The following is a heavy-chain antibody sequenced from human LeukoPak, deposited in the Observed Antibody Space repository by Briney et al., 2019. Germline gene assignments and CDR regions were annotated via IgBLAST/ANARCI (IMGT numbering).Heavy chain of an antibody. Sequence: SVKVSCKASGGTFSSYAISWVRQAPGQGLEWMGGIIPIFGTANYAQKFQGRVTITADESTSTAYMELSSLRSEDTAVYYCARDESSSSGGYYYYGMDVWGQGTTVTVSS. V-gene: IGHV1-69*13. CDR1: GGTFSSYA. CDR3: ARDESSSSGGYYYYGMDV. CDR2: IIPIFGTA. D-gene: IGHD6-6*01. J-gene: IGHJ6*02.